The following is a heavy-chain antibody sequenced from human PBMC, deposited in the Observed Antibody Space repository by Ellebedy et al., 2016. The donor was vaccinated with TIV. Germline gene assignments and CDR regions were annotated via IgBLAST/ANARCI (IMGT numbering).Heavy chain of an antibody. J-gene: IGHJ4*02. V-gene: IGHV1-2*02. D-gene: IGHD2-15*01. Sequence: ASVKVSXXASGYTFTGYYMHWVRQAPGQGLEWMGWINPNSGGTNYAQKFQGRVTMTRDTSISTAYMELSRLRSDDTAVYYCARTPGQKYCSGGSCYPQYWGQGTLVTVSS. CDR3: ARTPGQKYCSGGSCYPQY. CDR1: GYTFTGYY. CDR2: INPNSGGT.